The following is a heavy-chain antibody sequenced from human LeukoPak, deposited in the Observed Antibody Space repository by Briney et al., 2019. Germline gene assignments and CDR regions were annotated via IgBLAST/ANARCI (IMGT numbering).Heavy chain of an antibody. CDR2: MNPNSGNT. J-gene: IGHJ4*02. D-gene: IGHD6-19*01. CDR1: GYTSTSYD. V-gene: IGHV1-8*01. CDR3: ARQIRAVAGTGGVNY. Sequence: ASVKVSCKASGYTSTSYDINWVRQATGQGLEWMGWMNPNSGNTGYAQKFQGRVTMTRNTSISTAYMELSSLRSEDTAVYYCARQIRAVAGTGGVNYWGQGTLVTVSS.